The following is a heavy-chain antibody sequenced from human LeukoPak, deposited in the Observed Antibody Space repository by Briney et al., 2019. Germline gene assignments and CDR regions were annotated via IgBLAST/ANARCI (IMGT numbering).Heavy chain of an antibody. CDR2: ISGSGVTT. V-gene: IGHV3-23*01. Sequence: SGGSLRLSCAASGSTFNNYAMSWVRQAPGMGLEWVSTISGSGVTTYYADSVRGRFTISRDNSKTTLYLQLDSLRPEDMAIYYCAKSPGQIQLDYFDYWGQGTLVTVSS. D-gene: IGHD1-1*01. CDR3: AKSPGQIQLDYFDY. J-gene: IGHJ4*02. CDR1: GSTFNNYA.